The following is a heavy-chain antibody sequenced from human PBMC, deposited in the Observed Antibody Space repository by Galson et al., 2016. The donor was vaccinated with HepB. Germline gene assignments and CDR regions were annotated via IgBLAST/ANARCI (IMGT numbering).Heavy chain of an antibody. J-gene: IGHJ6*02. CDR3: ARENYWNDRGSDSFYHGLDV. Sequence: SETLSLTCTVSGGSISTYFWSWIRQPPGKGLEWIGYIYYTGNTKYNPSLKSRVTISQHTSKNQFSLRLNSVTVADTAVYYCARENYWNDRGSDSFYHGLDVWGQGTTVTVSS. V-gene: IGHV4-59*12. D-gene: IGHD1-1*01. CDR1: GGSISTYF. CDR2: IYYTGNT.